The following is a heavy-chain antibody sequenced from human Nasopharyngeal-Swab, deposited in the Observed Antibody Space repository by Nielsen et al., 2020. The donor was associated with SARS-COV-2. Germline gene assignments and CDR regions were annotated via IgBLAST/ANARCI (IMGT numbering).Heavy chain of an antibody. CDR2: VYHSGST. CDR3: ARDWDGYYYYGMDV. D-gene: IGHD1-26*01. CDR1: GGSFSHYY. Sequence: SETLSLTCTVSGGSFSHYYWSWIRQPPGKGLEWICYVYHSGSTNYNPSRKSRVTISVEASKNQFSLKLGAVTAADTAVYYCARDWDGYYYYGMDVWGQGTTVTVSS. V-gene: IGHV4-59*01. J-gene: IGHJ6*02.